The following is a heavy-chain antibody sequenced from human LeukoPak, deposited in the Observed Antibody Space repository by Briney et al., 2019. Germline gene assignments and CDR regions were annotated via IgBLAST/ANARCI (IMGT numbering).Heavy chain of an antibody. Sequence: GGSLRLSCAASGFTFRSYAMSWVRQAPGKGLMWVSAIIGSGGSTYYADSVKGRFTISRDSSKNTLYLQMNSLRAEDTAIYYCAKDRSMIIEFVGDAFDAWGQGTMVTVSS. J-gene: IGHJ3*01. CDR1: GFTFRSYA. CDR3: AKDRSMIIEFVGDAFDA. D-gene: IGHD3-22*01. CDR2: IIGSGGST. V-gene: IGHV3-23*01.